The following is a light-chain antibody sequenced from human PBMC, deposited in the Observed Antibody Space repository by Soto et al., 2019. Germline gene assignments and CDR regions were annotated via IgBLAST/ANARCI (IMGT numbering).Light chain of an antibody. J-gene: IGKJ4*01. CDR1: QGIKND. V-gene: IGKV1-6*01. Sequence: AIQMTQSPSSLSASVGDRVTITCRASQGIKNDLGWYQQKPGRAPKLLIYVASNLQSGVPSRFSGSGSGTDFTLTISSLQPEECASYYCLQDYSYPRPFGGGTKVEIK. CDR3: LQDYSYPRP. CDR2: VAS.